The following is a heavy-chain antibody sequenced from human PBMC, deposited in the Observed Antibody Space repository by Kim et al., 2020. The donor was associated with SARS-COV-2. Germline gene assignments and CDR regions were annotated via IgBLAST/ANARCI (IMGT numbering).Heavy chain of an antibody. CDR3: ANSGTTGTTYYFDY. Sequence: GGSLRLSCAASGFTFSSYGMHWVRQAPGKGLEWVAVISYDGSNKYYADSVKGRFTISRDNSKNTLYLQMNSLRAEDTAVYYCANSGTTGTTYYFDYWGQGTMGTVSS. V-gene: IGHV3-30*18. CDR2: ISYDGSNK. D-gene: IGHD1-1*01. J-gene: IGHJ4*02. CDR1: GFTFSSYG.